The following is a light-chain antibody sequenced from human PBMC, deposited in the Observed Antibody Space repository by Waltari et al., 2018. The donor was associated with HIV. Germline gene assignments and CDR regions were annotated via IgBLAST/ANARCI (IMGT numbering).Light chain of an antibody. CDR1: QKIGKK. J-gene: IGKJ4*01. Sequence: DIQMTQSPSSVSVAVGGAVSINCRASQKIGKKLAWYQLKSNRAPRLLIYEASRLDDGVPARFSGSGSKSNFSLDITNLQPEDYGIYVCQQAKMFPHTFAGGTRVE. CDR2: EAS. CDR3: QQAKMFPHT. V-gene: IGKV1-12*01.